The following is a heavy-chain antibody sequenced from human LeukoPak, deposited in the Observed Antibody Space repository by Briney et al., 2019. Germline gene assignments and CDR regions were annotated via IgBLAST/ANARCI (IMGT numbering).Heavy chain of an antibody. Sequence: GALRLSCAASGFTFSSYGMNWVRQAPWKGLECVSGIVPSGGTTYYADSVKGRFTVSRDNSKNTLYLQVNSLRADYTAVYYCARDSRWIQFDYWGQGTLVTVSS. CDR1: GFTFSSYG. J-gene: IGHJ4*02. CDR2: IVPSGGTT. D-gene: IGHD5-18*01. V-gene: IGHV3-23*01. CDR3: ARDSRWIQFDY.